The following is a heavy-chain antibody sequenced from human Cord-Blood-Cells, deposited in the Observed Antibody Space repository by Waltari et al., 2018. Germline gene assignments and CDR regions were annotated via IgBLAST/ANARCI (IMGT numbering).Heavy chain of an antibody. CDR3: ATDILTGDAFDI. J-gene: IGHJ3*02. CDR1: GYTLTELS. CDR2: LDPEDGET. V-gene: IGHV1-24*01. D-gene: IGHD3-9*01. Sequence: QVQLVQSGAEVKKPGASVKVSCKVSGYTLTELSMHWVRQAPGKGLEWMGGLDPEDGETIYAQKCQGRVTMTEDTSTDTAYMELSSLRAEDTAVYYCATDILTGDAFDIWGQGTMVTVSS.